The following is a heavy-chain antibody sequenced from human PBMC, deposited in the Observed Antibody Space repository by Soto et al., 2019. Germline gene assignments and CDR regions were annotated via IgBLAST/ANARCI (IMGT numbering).Heavy chain of an antibody. CDR1: GYTFTGYY. CDR2: TNPNSGGT. CDR3: ARAKIPSYYYYGMDV. V-gene: IGHV1-2*04. J-gene: IGHJ6*02. D-gene: IGHD2-2*02. Sequence: ASVKVSCKASGYTFTGYYMHWVRQAPGQGLEWMGWTNPNSGGTNYAQKFQGWVTMTRDTSISTAYMELSRLRSDDTAVYYCARAKIPSYYYYGMDVWGQGTTVTVSS.